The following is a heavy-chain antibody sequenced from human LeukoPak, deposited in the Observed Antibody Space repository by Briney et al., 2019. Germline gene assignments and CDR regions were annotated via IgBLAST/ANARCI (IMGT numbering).Heavy chain of an antibody. CDR2: INHSGST. CDR3: ARDPSRSCSGGYCYST. J-gene: IGHJ5*02. Sequence: SETLSLTCAVYGGSFSGYYWSWIRQPPGKGLEWIGEINHSGSTNYNPSLKSRVTISVDTSKNQFSLKLSSVTAADTAVYYCARDPSRSCSGGYCYSTWGQGTLVIVSS. D-gene: IGHD2-15*01. V-gene: IGHV4-34*01. CDR1: GGSFSGYY.